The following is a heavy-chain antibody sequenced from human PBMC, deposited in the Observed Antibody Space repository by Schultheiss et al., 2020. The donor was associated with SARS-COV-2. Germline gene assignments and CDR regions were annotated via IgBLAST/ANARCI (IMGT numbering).Heavy chain of an antibody. CDR3: AKAGSELGDYYGMDV. J-gene: IGHJ6*02. V-gene: IGHV3-74*01. D-gene: IGHD7-27*01. CDR1: GFTFSSYW. Sequence: GESLKISCAASGFTFSSYWMNWVRQVPGKGLVWVSGVNEDETITRYADSVKGRFTISRDNAKNSLYLQMNSLRAEDTALYYCAKAGSELGDYYGMDVWGQGTTVTVSS. CDR2: VNEDETIT.